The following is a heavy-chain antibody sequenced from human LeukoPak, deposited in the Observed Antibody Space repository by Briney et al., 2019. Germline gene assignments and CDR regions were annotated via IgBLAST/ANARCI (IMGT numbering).Heavy chain of an antibody. D-gene: IGHD3-22*01. CDR2: IYYSGST. CDR3: ARVNLGDYYDSSGPGAFDI. V-gene: IGHV4-30-4*08. CDR1: GGSISSGDYY. Sequence: PSETLSLTCTVSGGSISSGDYYWSWIRQPPGKGLEWIGYIYYSGSTYYNPSLKSRVTISVDTSKNQFSLKLSSVTAADTAVYYCARVNLGDYYDSSGPGAFDIWGQGTMVTVSS. J-gene: IGHJ3*02.